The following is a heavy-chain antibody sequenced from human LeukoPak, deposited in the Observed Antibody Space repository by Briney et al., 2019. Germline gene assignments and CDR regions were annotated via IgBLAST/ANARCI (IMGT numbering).Heavy chain of an antibody. CDR3: AKGRSDFDY. CDR1: GFTFSSYG. J-gene: IGHJ4*02. Sequence: GGSLRLSCAASGFTFSSYGMHWVRQAPGKGLEWVAFIRSDGNNKYNADSVKGRFTISRDNSKNTLYLQMNSLRVEDTAVYYCAKGRSDFDYWGQGILITVSS. V-gene: IGHV3-30*02. CDR2: IRSDGNNK.